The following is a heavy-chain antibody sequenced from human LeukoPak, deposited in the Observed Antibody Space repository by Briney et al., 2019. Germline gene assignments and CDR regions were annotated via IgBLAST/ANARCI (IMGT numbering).Heavy chain of an antibody. J-gene: IGHJ3*02. V-gene: IGHV4-59*08. CDR1: GGSISSYY. D-gene: IGHD3-10*01. CDR3: AGRRGAHTANALDI. CDR2: IYSSGST. Sequence: PSETLSLTCTVSGGSISSYYWSWIRQPPGKGLEWIGYIYSSGSTNYNPSLKSRVTISVDTSKNQFSLKLSSVTAADTAVYYCAGRRGAHTANALDIWGQGTMVTVSS.